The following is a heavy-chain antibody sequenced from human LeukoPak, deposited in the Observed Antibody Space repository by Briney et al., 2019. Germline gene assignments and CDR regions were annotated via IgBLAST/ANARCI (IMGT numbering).Heavy chain of an antibody. CDR2: IYPRDGST. Sequence: ASVKVSCKASGGTFSSYSISWVRQAPGQGLEWMGMIYPRDGSTSYAQKFQGRVTVTRDTSTSTVHMELSGLRSEDTAVYYCARDQEGFDYWGQGTLVTVSS. CDR1: GGTFSSYS. CDR3: ARDQEGFDY. V-gene: IGHV1-46*01. J-gene: IGHJ4*02.